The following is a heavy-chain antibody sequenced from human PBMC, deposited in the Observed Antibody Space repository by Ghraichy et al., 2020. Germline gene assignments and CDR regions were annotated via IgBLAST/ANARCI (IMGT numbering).Heavy chain of an antibody. CDR1: GGSIRSHF. Sequence: SETLSLTCTVSGGSIRSHFWSWIRQCPGKGLEWIGYIYYIGSTNYSPSLGGRATISLDTSKNQFSLTLTSVTAADTAVYYCARRGRGYSLYYYGLDVWGPGTTVIVSS. CDR2: IYYIGST. V-gene: IGHV4-59*08. CDR3: ARRGRGYSLYYYGLDV. J-gene: IGHJ6*02. D-gene: IGHD5-18*01.